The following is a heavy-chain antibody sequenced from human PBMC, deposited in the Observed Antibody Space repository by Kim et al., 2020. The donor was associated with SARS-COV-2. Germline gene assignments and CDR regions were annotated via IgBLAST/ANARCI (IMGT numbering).Heavy chain of an antibody. Sequence: GGSLRLSCAASGFTFTSYGFHWVRQAPGKGLEWVAAIQSDGSIEYYADSVKGRFTISRDDSKNTVYQQLNSLRVEDTALYYCATDGRVGSGHHYFDSWGRGTLVTVSS. CDR3: ATDGRVGSGHHYFDS. D-gene: IGHD6-19*01. CDR2: IQSDGSIE. CDR1: GFTFTSYG. V-gene: IGHV3-30*02. J-gene: IGHJ4*02.